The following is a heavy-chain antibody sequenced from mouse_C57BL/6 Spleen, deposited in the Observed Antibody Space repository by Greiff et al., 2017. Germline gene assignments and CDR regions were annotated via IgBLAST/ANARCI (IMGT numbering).Heavy chain of an antibody. CDR2: ISYDGSN. CDR3: AREHQYYFDY. CDR1: GYSITSGYY. Sequence: EVQLVESGPGLVKPSQSLSLTCSVTGYSITSGYYWNWIRQFPGNKLEWMGYISYDGSNNYNPSLKNRISITRDTSKNQFFLKLNSVTTEDTATYYCAREHQYYFDYWGQGTTLTVSS. J-gene: IGHJ2*01. V-gene: IGHV3-6*01.